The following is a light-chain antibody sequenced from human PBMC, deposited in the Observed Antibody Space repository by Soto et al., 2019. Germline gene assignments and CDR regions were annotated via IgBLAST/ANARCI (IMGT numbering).Light chain of an antibody. CDR1: QSVSSN. Sequence: ITQTPTTLSVSPGERATLSCRASQSVSSNLAWYQQKPGQAPRLLIYGASTRATGIPARFSGSGSGTEFTLTISSLQSEDFAVYYCQQYNNWPWTFGQGTKV. J-gene: IGKJ1*01. CDR2: GAS. V-gene: IGKV3-15*01. CDR3: QQYNNWPWT.